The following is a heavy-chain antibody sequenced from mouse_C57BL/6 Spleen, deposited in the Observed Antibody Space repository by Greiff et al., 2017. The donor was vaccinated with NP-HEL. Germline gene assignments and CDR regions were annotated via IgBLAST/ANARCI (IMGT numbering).Heavy chain of an antibody. V-gene: IGHV1-69*01. CDR2: IDPSDSYT. J-gene: IGHJ4*01. Sequence: QVQLQQPGAELVMPGASVKLSCKASGYTFTSYWMHWVKQRPGQGLEWIGEIDPSDSYTNYNQQFKGKSTLTVDKSSSTAYMQLSSLTSEDSAVYYCARGRGNYDAMDYWGQGTSVTVSS. D-gene: IGHD2-1*01. CDR1: GYTFTSYW. CDR3: ARGRGNYDAMDY.